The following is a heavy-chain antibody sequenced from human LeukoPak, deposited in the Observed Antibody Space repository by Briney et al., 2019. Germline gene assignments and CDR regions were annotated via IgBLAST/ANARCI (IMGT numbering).Heavy chain of an antibody. CDR1: GFTFSSYG. CDR2: ISYDGSNK. J-gene: IGHJ3*02. CDR3: AKGEYYDIPGAFDI. Sequence: GGSLRPSCAASGFTFSSYGMHWVRQAPGKGLEWVAVISYDGSNKYYADSVKGRFTISRDNSKNTLYLQMNSLRAEDTAVYYCAKGEYYDIPGAFDIWGQGTMVTVSS. V-gene: IGHV3-33*05. D-gene: IGHD3-9*01.